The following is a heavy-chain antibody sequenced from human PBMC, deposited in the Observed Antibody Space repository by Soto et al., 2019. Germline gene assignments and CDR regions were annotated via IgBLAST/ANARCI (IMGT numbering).Heavy chain of an antibody. J-gene: IGHJ6*02. D-gene: IGHD3-3*01. CDR3: ARDPLPKYYDFWSGFMSSRDRNYYYYGMDV. V-gene: IGHV1-18*01. Sequence: ASVKVSCKASGYTFTSYGISWVRQAPGQGLEWMGWISAYNGNTNYAQKLQGRVTMTTDTSTSTAYMELRSLRSDDTAVYYCARDPLPKYYDFWSGFMSSRDRNYYYYGMDVWGQGTTVTVSS. CDR2: ISAYNGNT. CDR1: GYTFTSYG.